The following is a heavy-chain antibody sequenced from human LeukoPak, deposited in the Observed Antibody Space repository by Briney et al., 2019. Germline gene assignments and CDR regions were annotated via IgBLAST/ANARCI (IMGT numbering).Heavy chain of an antibody. Sequence: ASVQVSCKASGYTSSSPDINWVRQATGRGLEWLGWMNPRDNTGYAQKFQGRVTLTRDKSINTAYMELSSLTSEDTAMYYCARYTEENGFDIWGQGTMVTVSA. CDR1: GYTSSSPD. J-gene: IGHJ3*02. CDR2: MNPRDNT. V-gene: IGHV1-8*02. CDR3: ARYTEENGFDI.